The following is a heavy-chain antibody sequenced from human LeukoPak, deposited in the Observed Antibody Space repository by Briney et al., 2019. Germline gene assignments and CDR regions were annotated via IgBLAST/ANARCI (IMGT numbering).Heavy chain of an antibody. Sequence: GESLKISCKGSGYSFTAYWIGWVRQMPGRGLEWMGIINPGDSDTRYSPSFQGQVTISADKSISTAYLQWSSLKASDTAMYYCARQPANQYILSFDPWGQGTLVTVSS. CDR2: INPGDSDT. V-gene: IGHV5-51*01. J-gene: IGHJ5*02. CDR1: GYSFTAYW. CDR3: ARQPANQYILSFDP. D-gene: IGHD2-15*01.